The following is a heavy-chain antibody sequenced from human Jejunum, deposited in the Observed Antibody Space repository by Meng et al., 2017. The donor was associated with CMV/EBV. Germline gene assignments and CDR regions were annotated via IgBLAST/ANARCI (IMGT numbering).Heavy chain of an antibody. J-gene: IGHJ4*02. CDR3: ARLPSKYYYDSTGYYAAYYFDD. CDR1: W. CDR2: IKEDGGEE. D-gene: IGHD3-22*01. V-gene: IGHV3-7*01. Sequence: WMSWARQAPGKGLEWVANIKEDGGEEDYLDSVKGRFSISRDNAKNSLYLQMNSLRAEDTAVYFCARLPSKYYYDSTGYYAAYYFDDWGQGTPVTVSS.